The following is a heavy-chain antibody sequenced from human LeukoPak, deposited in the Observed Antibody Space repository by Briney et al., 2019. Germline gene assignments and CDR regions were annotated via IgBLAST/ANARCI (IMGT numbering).Heavy chain of an antibody. Sequence: GGSLRLSCAASGFTFSSYSMNWVRQAPGKGLEWVSSISSSSYIYYADSVKGRFTISRDNAKNSLYLQMNSLRAEDTAVYYCARDSADYYRSSPLAAFDIWGQGTMVTVS. CDR1: GFTFSSYS. CDR3: ARDSADYYRSSPLAAFDI. J-gene: IGHJ3*02. CDR2: ISSSSYI. V-gene: IGHV3-21*01. D-gene: IGHD3-10*01.